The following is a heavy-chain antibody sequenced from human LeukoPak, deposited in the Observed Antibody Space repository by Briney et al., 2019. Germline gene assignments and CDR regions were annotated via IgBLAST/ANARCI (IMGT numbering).Heavy chain of an antibody. CDR2: INPSGGST. D-gene: IGHD2-15*01. J-gene: IGHJ6*03. V-gene: IGHV1-46*01. CDR3: ARVRVRCCGGSCYSGGGNSYYMDV. Sequence: ASVKVSCKASGYTFTNYYMHWVRQAPGQGLEWMGIINPSGGSTSYAQKFQGRVTMTRDMSTSTVYMELSSLRSEDTAVYYCARVRVRCCGGSCYSGGGNSYYMDVWGKGTTVTVSS. CDR1: GYTFTNYY.